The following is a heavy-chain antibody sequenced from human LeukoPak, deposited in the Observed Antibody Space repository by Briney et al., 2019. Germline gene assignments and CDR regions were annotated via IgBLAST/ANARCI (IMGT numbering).Heavy chain of an antibody. CDR2: IYYSGST. Sequence: SETLSLTSTVSVGSISSYYWSWIQQPPGKGLEWIGYIYYSGSTNYNPSLKSRVTISVDTSKNQFSLKLTSVTAADTAVYYCARAGSSAYLIDYWGRGTLVTVSS. J-gene: IGHJ4*02. V-gene: IGHV4-59*01. CDR3: ARAGSSAYLIDY. CDR1: VGSISSYY. D-gene: IGHD3-22*01.